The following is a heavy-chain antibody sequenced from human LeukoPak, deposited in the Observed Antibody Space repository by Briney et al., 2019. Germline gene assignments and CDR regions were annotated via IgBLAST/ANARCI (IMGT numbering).Heavy chain of an antibody. Sequence: SETLSLTCTVSGGSISSSSYSWGWIRQPPGKGLEWIGNIYYTGSTYYNPSLKSRVTISVDTSKNQFSLKLSSVTAADTAVYYCARGGYYGSGNDFRFDPWGQGTLVTVSS. J-gene: IGHJ5*02. CDR3: ARGGYYGSGNDFRFDP. D-gene: IGHD3-10*01. V-gene: IGHV4-39*07. CDR2: IYYTGST. CDR1: GGSISSSSYS.